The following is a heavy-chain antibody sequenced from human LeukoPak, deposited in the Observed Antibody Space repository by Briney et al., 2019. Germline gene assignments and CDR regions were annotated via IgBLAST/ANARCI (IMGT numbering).Heavy chain of an antibody. CDR3: ARDSYDYGDYGNSFDY. Sequence: GGSLRLSCAASGFTFTSYAIRWVRQAPGKGLGWVAVISYDGDYQYYADSVKGRFTISRDNFKNTLFLQMNSLRPEDTAVYYCARDSYDYGDYGNSFDYWGQGTLVTVSS. CDR1: GFTFTSYA. CDR2: ISYDGDYQ. D-gene: IGHD4-17*01. J-gene: IGHJ4*02. V-gene: IGHV3-30*04.